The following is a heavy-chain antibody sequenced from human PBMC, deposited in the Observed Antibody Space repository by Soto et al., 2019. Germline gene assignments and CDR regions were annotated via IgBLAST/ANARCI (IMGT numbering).Heavy chain of an antibody. J-gene: IGHJ4*02. CDR3: AKSYSSNWYDYFDY. V-gene: IGHV3-23*01. CDR1: GFTFSSYA. D-gene: IGHD6-13*01. Sequence: PGGSLRLSCAASGFTFSSYAMSWVRQAPGKGLEWVSAISGSGDSTYYADSVKGRLTISRDTSKNTLYLQMDSLRAEDTALYYCAKSYSSNWYDYFDYWGQGTLVTVSS. CDR2: ISGSGDST.